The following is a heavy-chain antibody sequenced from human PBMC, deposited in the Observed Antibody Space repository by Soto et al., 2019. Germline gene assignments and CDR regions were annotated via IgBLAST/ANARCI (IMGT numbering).Heavy chain of an antibody. J-gene: IGHJ3*02. CDR2: IYYSGST. CDR1: GGSISSYY. V-gene: IGHV4-59*01. CDR3: ARSVTTPRPYPVVAFDI. Sequence: SETLSLTCTVSGGSISSYYWSWIRQPPGKGLEWIGYIYYSGSTNYNPSLKSRVTISVDTSKNQFSLKLSSVTAADTAVYYCARSVTTPRPYPVVAFDIWGQGTMVTVSS. D-gene: IGHD4-17*01.